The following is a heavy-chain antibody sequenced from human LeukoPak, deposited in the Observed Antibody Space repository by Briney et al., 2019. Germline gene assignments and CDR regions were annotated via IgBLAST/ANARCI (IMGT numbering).Heavy chain of an antibody. Sequence: SQTLSLTCAVSGGSISSGGYSWSWIRQPPGKGLEWIGYIYHSGSTYYNPSRKSRVTISVDRSKNQFSLKLSSVTAADTAVYYCARGGGYCSGGSCFGSPFDPWGQGTLVTVSS. J-gene: IGHJ5*02. CDR2: IYHSGST. CDR1: GGSISSGGYS. D-gene: IGHD2-15*01. V-gene: IGHV4-30-2*01. CDR3: ARGGGYCSGGSCFGSPFDP.